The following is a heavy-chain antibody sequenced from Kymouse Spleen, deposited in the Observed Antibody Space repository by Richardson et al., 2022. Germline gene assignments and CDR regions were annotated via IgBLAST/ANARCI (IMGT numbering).Heavy chain of an antibody. Sequence: QVQLVESGGGVVQPGRSLRLSCAASGFTFSSYGMHWVRQAPGKGLEWVAVISYDGSNKYYADSVKGRFTISRDNSKNTLYLQMNSLRAEDTAVYYCAKKGDILTGYSLDIWGQGTMVTVSS. CDR2: ISYDGSNK. V-gene: IGHV3-30*18. CDR3: AKKGDILTGYSLDI. J-gene: IGHJ3*02. D-gene: IGHD3-9*01. CDR1: GFTFSSYG.